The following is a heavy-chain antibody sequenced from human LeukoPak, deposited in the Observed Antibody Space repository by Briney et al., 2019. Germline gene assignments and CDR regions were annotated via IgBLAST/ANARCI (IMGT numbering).Heavy chain of an antibody. CDR3: TRPKVVPASSNRFDP. CDR1: GFNFGSYW. D-gene: IGHD2-15*01. Sequence: GGSLRLSCAASGFNFGSYWMHWVRQGPGKGLVWVSRINSDGSSTTYADSVTGRFTISRDNANNTLYLQMNSLRVEDTAVYYCTRPKVVPASSNRFDPWGQGTLVTVSS. J-gene: IGHJ5*02. CDR2: INSDGSST. V-gene: IGHV3-74*01.